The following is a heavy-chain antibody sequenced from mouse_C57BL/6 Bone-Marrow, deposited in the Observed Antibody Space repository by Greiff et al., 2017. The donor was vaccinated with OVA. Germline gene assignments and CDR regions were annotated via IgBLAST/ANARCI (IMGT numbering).Heavy chain of an antibody. CDR3: ARKWITTVVGGPFDY. V-gene: IGHV1-82*01. CDR2: IYTGDGDT. CDR1: GYAFSSSW. J-gene: IGHJ2*01. D-gene: IGHD1-1*01. Sequence: QVHVKQSGPELVKPGASVKISCKASGYAFSSSWMNWVKQRPGKGLEWIGRIYTGDGDTKYNGKFKGKATLTADKSSSTAYRQLSILTSEDSAVYFCARKWITTVVGGPFDYWGQGTTLTVSS.